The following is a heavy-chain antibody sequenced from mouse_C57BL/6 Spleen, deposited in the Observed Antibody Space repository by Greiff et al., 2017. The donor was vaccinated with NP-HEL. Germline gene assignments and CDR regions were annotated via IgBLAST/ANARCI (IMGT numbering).Heavy chain of an antibody. Sequence: VQLQQSGAELVRPGASVKLSCTASGFNIKDDYMHWVKQRPEQGLEWIGWIDPENGDTEYASKFQGKATITADTSSNTAYLQLSSLTSEDTAVYYCTTFITTVVACDYWGQGTTLTVSS. CDR1: GFNIKDDY. CDR2: IDPENGDT. J-gene: IGHJ2*01. V-gene: IGHV14-4*01. D-gene: IGHD1-1*01. CDR3: TTFITTVVACDY.